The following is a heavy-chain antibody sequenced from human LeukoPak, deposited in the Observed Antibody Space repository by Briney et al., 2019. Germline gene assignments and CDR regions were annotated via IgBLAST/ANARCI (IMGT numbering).Heavy chain of an antibody. CDR3: AKTMITFGGVVDKLDY. J-gene: IGHJ4*02. V-gene: IGHV3-30*18. Sequence: GRSLRLSCVASGFTFSSYGMHWVRQAPGKVLEWVAVKSYNGSNKCYGDSVKGRFTISRDNSKNTRYLQMNSLRAGDTAVYYCAKTMITFGGVVDKLDYWGQGTLVTVSS. CDR1: GFTFSSYG. CDR2: KSYNGSNK. D-gene: IGHD3-16*01.